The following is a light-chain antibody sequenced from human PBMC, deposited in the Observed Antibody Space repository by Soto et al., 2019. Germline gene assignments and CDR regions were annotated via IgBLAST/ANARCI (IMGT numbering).Light chain of an antibody. CDR3: HQRRSWPRT. Sequence: EIVLTQSQATLSSSPGERATLSCRASQTVFSRLAWYQHKPGQAPRLLIYDSSNRATGIPARFSGSGSGTVFTLTIDSLEPEDFAVYYCHQRRSWPRTFGQGTKVEI. V-gene: IGKV3-11*01. CDR2: DSS. CDR1: QTVFSR. J-gene: IGKJ1*01.